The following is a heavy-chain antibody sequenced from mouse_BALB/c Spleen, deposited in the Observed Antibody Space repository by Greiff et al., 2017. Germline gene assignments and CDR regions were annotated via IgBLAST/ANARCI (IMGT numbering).Heavy chain of an antibody. CDR3: ARDDGYSGNYAMDY. J-gene: IGHJ4*01. CDR2: IWGDGST. CDR1: GFSLTGYG. Sequence: VQLQESGPGLVAPSQSLSITCTVSGFSLTGYGVNWVRQPPGKGLEWLGMIWGDGSTDYNSALKSRLSISKDNSKSQVFLIMNSLQTDDTARYYCARDDGYSGNYAMDYWGQGTSVTVSS. D-gene: IGHD2-3*01. V-gene: IGHV2-6-7*01.